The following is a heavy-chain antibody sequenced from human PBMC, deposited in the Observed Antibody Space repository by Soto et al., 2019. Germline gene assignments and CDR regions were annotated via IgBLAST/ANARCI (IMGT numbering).Heavy chain of an antibody. CDR2: IKSKTDGGTT. CDR3: ARHEFLEWLLYLDY. D-gene: IGHD3-3*01. Sequence: EVQLVESGGGLVKPGGSLRLSCAASGFTFSNAWMSWVRQAPGKGLEWIGRIKSKTDGGTTDYAAPVKGRFTISRDDPKNTLYLQMNSLKTEDTAVYYCARHEFLEWLLYLDYWGQGTLVTVSS. J-gene: IGHJ4*02. CDR1: GFTFSNAW. V-gene: IGHV3-15*01.